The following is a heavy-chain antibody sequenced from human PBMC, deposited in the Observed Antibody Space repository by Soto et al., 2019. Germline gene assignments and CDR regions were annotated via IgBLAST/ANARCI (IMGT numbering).Heavy chain of an antibody. CDR2: IRSSGNTI. J-gene: IGHJ4*02. V-gene: IGHV3-48*01. D-gene: IGHD6-13*01. CDR1: GFTFSDYS. Sequence: SGFTFSDYSMNWVRQAPGKGLEWVSYIRSSGNTIYYADSVRGRFTISRDSAENSLYLQMNSLRVEDTAVYYCAREGSSRSYYYDYWGQGTLVTVSS. CDR3: AREGSSRSYYYDY.